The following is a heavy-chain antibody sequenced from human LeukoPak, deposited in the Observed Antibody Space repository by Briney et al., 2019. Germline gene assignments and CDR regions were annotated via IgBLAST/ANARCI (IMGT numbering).Heavy chain of an antibody. CDR1: GYSISSGYY. V-gene: IGHV4-38-2*02. D-gene: IGHD1-26*01. CDR3: ARGAIVGASRVEFDY. CDR2: IYHSGST. Sequence: PSETLSLTCTVSGYSISSGYYWGWIRQPPGKGLEWIGSIYHSGSTYYNPSLKSRVTISVDTSKNQFSLKLSSVTAADTAVYYCARGAIVGASRVEFDYWGQGTLVTVSS. J-gene: IGHJ4*02.